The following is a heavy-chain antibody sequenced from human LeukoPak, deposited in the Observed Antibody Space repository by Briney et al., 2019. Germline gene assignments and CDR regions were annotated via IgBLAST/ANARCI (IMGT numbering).Heavy chain of an antibody. D-gene: IGHD4-23*01. V-gene: IGHV3-21*01. J-gene: IGHJ4*02. Sequence: GGSLRLSCAASGFTFSSYPMNWVRQAPGKGLEWVSSISSSSSYIYYADSVKGRFTISRDNAKNSLYLQMNSLRAEDTAVYYCARGARKGDDYGGFFDYWGQGTLVTVSS. CDR3: ARGARKGDDYGGFFDY. CDR1: GFTFSSYP. CDR2: ISSSSSYI.